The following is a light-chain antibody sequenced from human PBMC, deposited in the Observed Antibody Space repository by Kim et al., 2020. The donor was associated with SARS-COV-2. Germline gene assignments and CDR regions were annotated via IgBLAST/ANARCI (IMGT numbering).Light chain of an antibody. J-gene: IGKJ2*02. CDR2: GAS. CDR3: QQYHDWPPCT. CDR1: QSVTSH. Sequence: VSPGYRAPLSSRASQSVTSHLAWSQQKPRQPPRLLIYGASTRASGIPARFTGSGSGTEFALTISSLQSEDFAVYYCQQYHDWPPCTFGQGTKLEI. V-gene: IGKV3-15*01.